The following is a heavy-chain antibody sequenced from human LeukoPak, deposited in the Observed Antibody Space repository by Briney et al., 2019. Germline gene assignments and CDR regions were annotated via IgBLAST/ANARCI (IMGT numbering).Heavy chain of an antibody. CDR3: ARHDCGDTNCYINWFDP. CDR1: GYSINNYYY. D-gene: IGHD2-2*01. V-gene: IGHV4-38-2*01. Sequence: ASETLSLTCAVSGYSINNYYYWGWIRQPPGKGLEWIGSIFYSGTTYYNPSLKSRVTISLDTSKNQFSLKLTSVTAADTAVYYCARHDCGDTNCYINWFDPWGQGTLVTVSS. J-gene: IGHJ5*02. CDR2: IFYSGTT.